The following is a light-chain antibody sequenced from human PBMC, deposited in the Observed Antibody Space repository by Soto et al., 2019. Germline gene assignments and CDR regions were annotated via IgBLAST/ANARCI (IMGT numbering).Light chain of an antibody. CDR1: QSISDDS. CDR3: QHYGKQLQT. V-gene: IGKV3-20*01. J-gene: IGKJ3*01. CDR2: SAI. Sequence: TQSPGILPLSPGERATLSCRASQSISDDSLAWFQQKPGQAPRRLIHSAINRSTGIPDRFRGSGSGTDFTLLINRLEPEDFAVYYCQHYGKQLQTFGPGNKV.